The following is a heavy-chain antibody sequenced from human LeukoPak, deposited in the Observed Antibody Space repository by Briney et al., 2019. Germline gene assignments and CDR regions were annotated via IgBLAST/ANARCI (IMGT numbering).Heavy chain of an antibody. CDR3: ARRVGRWFGERAYYYNYMDV. CDR1: GGSISSSSYY. D-gene: IGHD3-10*01. Sequence: KPSETLSLTCTVSGGSISSSSYYWGWIRQPPGKGLEWIGSIYYSGSTYYNPSLKSRVTISVDTSKNQVYLKLSCVPAGDTALYYCARRVGRWFGERAYYYNYMDVWGKGTTVTISS. V-gene: IGHV4-39*07. J-gene: IGHJ6*03. CDR2: IYYSGST.